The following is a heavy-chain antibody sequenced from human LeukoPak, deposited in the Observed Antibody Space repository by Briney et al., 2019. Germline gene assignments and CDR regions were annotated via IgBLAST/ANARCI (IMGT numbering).Heavy chain of an antibody. D-gene: IGHD3-10*01. V-gene: IGHV4-4*07. J-gene: IGHJ5*02. CDR3: ARDSGTTGEVKFDP. CDR2: IYITGST. Sequence: SETLSLTCTVSGDSMSDYFWTWIRQPPGKGLEWIGRIYITGSTTYNPSLKSRVTMSLDTSKNQFSLKLSSVTAADTAVYYCARDSGTTGEVKFDPWGQGTLVTVSS. CDR1: GDSMSDYF.